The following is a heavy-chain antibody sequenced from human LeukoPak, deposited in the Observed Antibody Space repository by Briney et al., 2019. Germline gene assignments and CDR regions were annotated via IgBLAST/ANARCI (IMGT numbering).Heavy chain of an antibody. Sequence: ASVKVSCKASGYTFTGYYMHWVRQAPGQGLEWMGWINPNSGGTNYAQKFQGRVTTTRDTSISTAYMELSRLRSDDTAVYYCARGFNDFWSGYYSYWGQGTLVTVSS. D-gene: IGHD3-3*01. V-gene: IGHV1-2*02. CDR3: ARGFNDFWSGYYSY. CDR2: INPNSGGT. CDR1: GYTFTGYY. J-gene: IGHJ4*02.